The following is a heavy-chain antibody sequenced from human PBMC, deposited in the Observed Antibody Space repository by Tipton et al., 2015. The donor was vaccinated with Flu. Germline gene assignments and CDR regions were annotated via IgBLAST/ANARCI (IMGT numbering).Heavy chain of an antibody. D-gene: IGHD3-3*01. CDR1: GGTFSSYA. CDR2: IIPIFGTA. CDR3: ARDPRKSKDDFWSGYYPRWFDP. Sequence: QSGPEVKKPGSSVKVSCKASGGTFSSYAISWVRQAPGQGLEWMGGIIPIFGTANYAQKFQGRVTITADESTSTAYMELSNLRSEDTAVYYCARDPRKSKDDFWSGYYPRWFDPWGQGTLVTVSS. V-gene: IGHV1-69*01. J-gene: IGHJ5*02.